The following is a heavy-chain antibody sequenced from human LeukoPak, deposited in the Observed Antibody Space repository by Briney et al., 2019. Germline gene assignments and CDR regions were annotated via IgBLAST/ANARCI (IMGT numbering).Heavy chain of an antibody. CDR2: INPNSGGT. D-gene: IGHD6-13*01. CDR1: GYTFTGYY. CDR3: AREGYSSSWYGY. J-gene: IGHJ4*02. V-gene: IGHV1-2*02. Sequence: ASVKVSCKASGYTFTGYYMHWVRQAPGQGLEWMGWINPNSGGTNYAQKFQGRATMTRDTSISTAYMELSRLRSDDTAVYYCAREGYSSSWYGYWGQGTLVTVSS.